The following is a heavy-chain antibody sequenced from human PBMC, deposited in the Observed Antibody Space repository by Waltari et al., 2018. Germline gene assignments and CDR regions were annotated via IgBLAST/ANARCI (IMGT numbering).Heavy chain of an antibody. CDR3: ARFSKSANWIDP. CDR2: ISYSGST. J-gene: IGHJ5*02. Sequence: QLQLQESGPGLVKPSETLSLTCTVSGGSISSSSYYWGWIRQPPGKGLEWIGSISYSGSTDYNTSLMSRVTISVDTSKNQFSLKLTSVIAAETAVFYCARFSKSANWIDPWGQGTLVTVSS. D-gene: IGHD3-3*02. CDR1: GGSISSSSYY. V-gene: IGHV4-39*01.